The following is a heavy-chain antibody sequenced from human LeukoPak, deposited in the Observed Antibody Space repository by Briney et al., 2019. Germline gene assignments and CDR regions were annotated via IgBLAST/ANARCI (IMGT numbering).Heavy chain of an antibody. CDR1: GFTFSSYS. CDR2: ISGSSSSYI. D-gene: IGHD3-3*01. J-gene: IGHJ5*02. CDR3: ARDHGVEGYDFWSGYYRPNWFDP. Sequence: PGGSLRLSCAASGFTFSSYSMNWVRQAPGKGLEWVSSISGSSSSYIYYADSVKGRFTISRDNAKNSLYLQMNSLRAEDTAVYYCARDHGVEGYDFWSGYYRPNWFDPWGQGTLVTVSS. V-gene: IGHV3-21*04.